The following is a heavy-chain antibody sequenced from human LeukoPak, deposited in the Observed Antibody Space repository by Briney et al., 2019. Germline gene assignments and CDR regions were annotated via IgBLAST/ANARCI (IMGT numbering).Heavy chain of an antibody. CDR1: GFRFNDFG. D-gene: IGHD2-2*01. CDR3: ARNLPAADY. J-gene: IGHJ4*02. CDR2: ISNSGGST. Sequence: GGSLRLSCAASGFRFNDFGMSWVRQAPGKGLEWVSSISNSGGSTYHADSVKGRFTISRDNLKNTMYLQMNSLRAEDTAVYYCARNLPAADYWGQGTLVTVSS. V-gene: IGHV3-23*01.